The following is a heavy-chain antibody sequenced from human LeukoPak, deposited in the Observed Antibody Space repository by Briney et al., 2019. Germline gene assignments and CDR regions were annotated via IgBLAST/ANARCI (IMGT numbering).Heavy chain of an antibody. CDR1: GFTFSSYE. CDR2: IRYDGSNK. J-gene: IGHJ4*02. Sequence: GGSLRLSCAASGFTFSSYEMNWVRQAPGKGLEWVAFIRYDGSNKYYADSVKGRFTISRDDSKNTLYLQMNSLRAEDTAVYYCAKDWGHYDSSGYYLDYWGQGTLVTVSS. V-gene: IGHV3-30*02. CDR3: AKDWGHYDSSGYYLDY. D-gene: IGHD3-22*01.